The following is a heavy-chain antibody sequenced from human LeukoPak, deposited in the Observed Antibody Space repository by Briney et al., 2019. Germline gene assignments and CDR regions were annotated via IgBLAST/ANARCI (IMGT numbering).Heavy chain of an antibody. CDR1: GGSISSSSYY. Sequence: TSETLSLTCTISGGSISSSSYYWGWIRQPPGKGLEWTGSIYYSGSTYYNPSLKSRVTISVDTSKNQFSLKLSSVTAADTAVYYCARDSIGRFLEWLPRGALFDYWGQGTLVTVSS. CDR2: IYYSGST. J-gene: IGHJ4*02. V-gene: IGHV4-39*07. CDR3: ARDSIGRFLEWLPRGALFDY. D-gene: IGHD3-3*01.